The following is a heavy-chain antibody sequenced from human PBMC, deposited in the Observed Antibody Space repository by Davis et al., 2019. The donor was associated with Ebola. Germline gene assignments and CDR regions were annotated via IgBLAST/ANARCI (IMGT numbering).Heavy chain of an antibody. CDR2: ISWDGGAA. J-gene: IGHJ4*02. CDR1: GFSFSTYW. V-gene: IGHV3-43D*03. Sequence: GGSLRLSCAASGFSFSTYWMHWVRQAPGKGLEWVSLISWDGGAASYADSVKGRFTISRDNSKNSLYLQMNSLRAEDTALYYCAKDTGRGGIAPTGTIDYWGQGTLVTVSS. CDR3: AKDTGRGGIAPTGTIDY. D-gene: IGHD1-1*01.